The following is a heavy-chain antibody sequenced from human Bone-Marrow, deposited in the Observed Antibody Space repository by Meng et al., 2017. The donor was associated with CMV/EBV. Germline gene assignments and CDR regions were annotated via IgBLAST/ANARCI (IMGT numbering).Heavy chain of an antibody. V-gene: IGHV3-30*02. CDR1: GFTFSSYS. Sequence: CAASGFTFSSYSMHWVRQAPGKGLEWVAFIRYDGSNKYYADSVKGRFTISRDNSKSTLYLQMNSLRAEDTAVYYCANLETDYWGQGTLVTVSS. D-gene: IGHD1-1*01. J-gene: IGHJ4*02. CDR3: ANLETDY. CDR2: IRYDGSNK.